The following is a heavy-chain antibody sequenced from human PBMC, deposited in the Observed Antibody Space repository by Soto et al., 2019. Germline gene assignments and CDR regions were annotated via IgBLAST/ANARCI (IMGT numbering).Heavy chain of an antibody. V-gene: IGHV3-7*03. CDR2: IKQDGSEK. D-gene: IGHD1-26*01. CDR1: GFTFSSYW. CDR3: ARDNNVGANAGSYYYGMDV. Sequence: AGGSLRLSCAASGFTFSSYWMSWVRQAPGKGLEWVANIKQDGSEKYYVDSVKGRFTISRDNAKNSLYLQMNSLRAEDTAVYYCARDNNVGANAGSYYYGMDVWGQGTTVTVSS. J-gene: IGHJ6*02.